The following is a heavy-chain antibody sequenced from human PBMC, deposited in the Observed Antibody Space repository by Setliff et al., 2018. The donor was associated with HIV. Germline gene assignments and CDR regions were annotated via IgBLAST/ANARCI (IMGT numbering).Heavy chain of an antibody. Sequence: PGGSLRLSCAASGFTFSSYSMNWVRQAPGKGLEWVSSISSSSSYIYYVDSVKGRFTISRDNAKNSLYLQMNSLRAEDTAVYYCARARRAIFGVVLPLDYWGQGTLVTVSS. J-gene: IGHJ4*02. CDR3: ARARRAIFGVVLPLDY. CDR2: ISSSSSYI. CDR1: GFTFSSYS. D-gene: IGHD3-3*01. V-gene: IGHV3-21*01.